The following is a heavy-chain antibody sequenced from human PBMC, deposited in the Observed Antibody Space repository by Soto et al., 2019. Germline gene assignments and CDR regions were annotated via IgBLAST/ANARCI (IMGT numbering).Heavy chain of an antibody. J-gene: IGHJ4*02. CDR3: VEVVAIPGYPDN. V-gene: IGHV1-69*12. Sequence: QVQLVQSGAEVRQPASSVKVSCKTSGGTFSSYAISWVRQAPGQGLEWMGGIVPIVDTSTYAQKFQGRVTITADESTSTAYMELSSLRSDDTAIYYCVEVVAIPGYPDNWGQGTLVTVSS. D-gene: IGHD5-12*01. CDR1: GGTFSSYA. CDR2: IVPIVDTS.